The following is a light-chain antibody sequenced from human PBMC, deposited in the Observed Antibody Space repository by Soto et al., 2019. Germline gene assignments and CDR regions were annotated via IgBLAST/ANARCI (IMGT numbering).Light chain of an antibody. CDR1: SSDVGGYNY. CDR3: KSYEGSNIYV. V-gene: IGLV2-8*01. Sequence: QSVLTQPPSASGSPGQSVTISCTGTSSDVGGYNYVSWYQQHPGKAPKLMIYEVNKRPSGVPDRFSGSKSGNTASLTVSGLHAEDEADYYCKSYEGSNIYVFGTGTKVTVL. CDR2: EVN. J-gene: IGLJ1*01.